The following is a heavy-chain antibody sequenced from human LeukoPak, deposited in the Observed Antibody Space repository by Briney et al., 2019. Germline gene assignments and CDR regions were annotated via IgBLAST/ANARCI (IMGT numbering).Heavy chain of an antibody. CDR3: ARHRYSGSHIDY. Sequence: PSETLSLTCAVYGGSFNDYYWSWIRQPPGKGLEWIGEINHSGSTNYNPSLKSRVTISVDTSKNQFSLKLSSVTAADTAVYYCARHRYSGSHIDYWGQGTLVTVSS. CDR1: GGSFNDYY. D-gene: IGHD1-26*01. J-gene: IGHJ4*02. V-gene: IGHV4-34*01. CDR2: INHSGST.